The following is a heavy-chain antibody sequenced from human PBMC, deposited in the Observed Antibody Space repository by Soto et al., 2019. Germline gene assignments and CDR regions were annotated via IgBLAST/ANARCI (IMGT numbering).Heavy chain of an antibody. Sequence: PGGSLRLSCGASGLTFSSYEMNWVRQAPGRGLEWVSYISSSGDTINYADSVKGRFTISRDNAKNSLYLQMNSLRAEDTAVYYCARSITPFDYWGQGTPVTVSS. D-gene: IGHD3-10*01. CDR2: ISSSGDTI. V-gene: IGHV3-48*03. CDR3: ARSITPFDY. J-gene: IGHJ4*02. CDR1: GLTFSSYE.